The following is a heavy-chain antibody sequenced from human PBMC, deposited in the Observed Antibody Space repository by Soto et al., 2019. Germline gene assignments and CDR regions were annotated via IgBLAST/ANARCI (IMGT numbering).Heavy chain of an antibody. CDR3: GRSQYYDLWGRCPDYSYYYGMDG. CDR2: IWCDGSSK. J-gene: IGHJ6*01. V-gene: IGHV3-33*01. CDR1: GFTFSSYG. Sequence: QVQLVESGGGVAQPGRSLRLSCAASGFTFSSYGMNWVRQAPGQGLEWGAVIWCDGSSKYYADSVKGRFTISRDNSKNTLYLQMNSLRAEDAAVYYCGRSQYYDLWGRCPDYSYYYGMDGWGQGTTVTVSS. D-gene: IGHD3-3*01.